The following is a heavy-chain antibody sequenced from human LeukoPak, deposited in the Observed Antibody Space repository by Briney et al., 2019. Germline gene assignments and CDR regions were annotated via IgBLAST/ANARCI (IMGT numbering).Heavy chain of an antibody. CDR3: ARDGGWYRDY. CDR1: GFTFSDYW. CDR2: INTDGSIT. V-gene: IGHV3-74*01. Sequence: GGSLRLSCAASGFTFSDYWIHWVRQAPGKGLVWVSRINTDGSITNYADSVKGRFTISRDNAKNTLYLQMSSLRAEGTAVYYCARDGGWYRDYWGQGTLVTVSS. D-gene: IGHD6-19*01. J-gene: IGHJ4*02.